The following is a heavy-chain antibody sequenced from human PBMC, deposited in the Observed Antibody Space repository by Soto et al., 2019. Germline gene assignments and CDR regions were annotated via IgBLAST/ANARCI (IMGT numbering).Heavy chain of an antibody. CDR1: GGSISSGGYY. V-gene: IGHV4-31*03. CDR2: IYYSGST. CDR3: ARNPPALYWYFDL. J-gene: IGHJ2*01. Sequence: QVQLQESGPGLVKPSQTLSLTCTVSGGSISSGGYYWSWIRQHPGKGLEWIGYIYYSGSTYYNPALKSRVTIAVDTSKNQFSLKLSSVTAADTAVYYCARNPPALYWYFDLWGRGTLVTVSS.